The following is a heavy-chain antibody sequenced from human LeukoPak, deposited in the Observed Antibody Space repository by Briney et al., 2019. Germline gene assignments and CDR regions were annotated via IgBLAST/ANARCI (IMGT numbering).Heavy chain of an antibody. CDR3: ARDPYSSSWYSNPNFDY. D-gene: IGHD6-13*01. J-gene: IGHJ4*02. V-gene: IGHV1-18*01. CDR1: GYTFTSYG. Sequence: GASVNVSCKASGYTFTSYGISWVRQAPGQGLEWMAWISAYNDNTNYAQKFQGRVTMTTDTSTSTAYMELRSLRSDDTAVYYCARDPYSSSWYSNPNFDYWGQGTLVTVSS. CDR2: ISAYNDNT.